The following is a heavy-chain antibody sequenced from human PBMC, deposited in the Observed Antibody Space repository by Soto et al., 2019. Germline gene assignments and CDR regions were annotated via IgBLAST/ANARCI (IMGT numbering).Heavy chain of an antibody. D-gene: IGHD3-10*01. V-gene: IGHV3-20*04. J-gene: IGHJ6*02. CDR1: GFTFNDYG. CDR2: INWNGIAR. Sequence: EMQLVESAGGVVPPGGSLRLSCAASGFTFNDYGMSWVRQVPGKGLEWVSGINWNGIARGYADSVKGRFTISRDDAKNSLYLQINNVRAEDTALYYCARHRAYGSSMYYGMDVWGQGTTVTVSS. CDR3: ARHRAYGSSMYYGMDV.